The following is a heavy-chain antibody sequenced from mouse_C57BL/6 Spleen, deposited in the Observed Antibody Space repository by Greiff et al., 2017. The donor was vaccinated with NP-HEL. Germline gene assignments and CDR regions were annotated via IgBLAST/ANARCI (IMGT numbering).Heavy chain of an antibody. CDR3: ARGDYGSSHWYFEV. D-gene: IGHD1-1*01. V-gene: IGHV1-4*01. CDR1: GYTFTSYT. Sequence: QVQLQQSGAELARPGASVKMSCKASGYTFTSYTMHWVKQRPGQGLEWIGYINPSSGYTKYNQKFKDKATLTADKSSSTAYMQLSSLTSEDSAVYYCARGDYGSSHWYFEVWGTGTTVTVSS. J-gene: IGHJ1*03. CDR2: INPSSGYT.